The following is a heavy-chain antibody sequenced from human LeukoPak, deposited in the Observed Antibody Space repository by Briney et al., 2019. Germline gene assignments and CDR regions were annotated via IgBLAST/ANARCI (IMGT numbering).Heavy chain of an antibody. J-gene: IGHJ4*02. CDR3: ARVTQYDFWSGYYPGIDY. Sequence: KASETLSLTCAVYGGSFSGYYWSWIRQPPGKGLEWIGEINHSGSTNYNPSLKSRVTLSVDTSKNQFSLKLSSVTAADTAVYYCARVTQYDFWSGYYPGIDYWGQGTLVTVSS. CDR1: GGSFSGYY. CDR2: INHSGST. D-gene: IGHD3-3*01. V-gene: IGHV4-34*01.